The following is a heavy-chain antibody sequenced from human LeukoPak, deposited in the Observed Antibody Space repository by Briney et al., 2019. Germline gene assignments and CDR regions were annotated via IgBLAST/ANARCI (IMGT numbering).Heavy chain of an antibody. CDR1: GFTFSRHG. CDR3: ARAAGTYDY. V-gene: IGHV3-30*03. CDR2: IGDTGRAK. J-gene: IGHJ4*02. Sequence: GRSLRLSCVASGFTFSRHGMHWVRQAPGKGLEWVAVIGDTGRAKYYADSVEGRFTASRDNFKNTLYLQMNSLRAEDTAVYYCARAAGTYDYWGQGTLVTVSS. D-gene: IGHD6-13*01.